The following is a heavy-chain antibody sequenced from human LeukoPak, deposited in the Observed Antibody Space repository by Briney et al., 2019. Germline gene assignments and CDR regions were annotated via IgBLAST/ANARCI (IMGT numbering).Heavy chain of an antibody. J-gene: IGHJ4*02. CDR1: GYSFTDYY. V-gene: IGHV1-2*02. CDR2: INPRRGGT. CDR3: AREFELVSPFDF. Sequence: ASLKVSCKASGYSFTDYYVHWVRQAPGQGLEWMGWINPRRGGTKYTQKFQGRVTMTMDMSITTVYMELSSLRSDDSAVYYCAREFELVSPFDFWGQGTLLTVPS. D-gene: IGHD2-8*01.